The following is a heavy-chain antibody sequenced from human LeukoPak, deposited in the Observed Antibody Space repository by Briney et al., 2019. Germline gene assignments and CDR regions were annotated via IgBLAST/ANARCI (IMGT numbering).Heavy chain of an antibody. CDR2: INPNSGGT. J-gene: IGHJ6*03. CDR3: ARATVTTDYFYMDV. Sequence: GASVKVSCKASGYTFTGYYMHWVRQAPGQGLELMGWINPNSGGTNYAQKFQGRVTMTRDTSISTAYMELSRLRSDDTAVYYCARATVTTDYFYMDVWGKGTTVTVSS. V-gene: IGHV1-2*02. CDR1: GYTFTGYY. D-gene: IGHD4-17*01.